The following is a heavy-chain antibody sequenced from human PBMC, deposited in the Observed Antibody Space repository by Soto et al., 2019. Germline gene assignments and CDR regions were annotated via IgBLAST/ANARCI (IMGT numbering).Heavy chain of an antibody. J-gene: IGHJ4*02. Sequence: ASVKVSCKASGYTFTSYAMHWVRQAPGQRLEWMGWINAGNGNTKYSQKFQGRVTITRDTSASTAYMELSSLRSEDTAVYYCARDAPLGYYDSSGYFTSAYWGQGTRVTVSS. V-gene: IGHV1-3*01. CDR1: GYTFTSYA. CDR3: ARDAPLGYYDSSGYFTSAY. D-gene: IGHD3-22*01. CDR2: INAGNGNT.